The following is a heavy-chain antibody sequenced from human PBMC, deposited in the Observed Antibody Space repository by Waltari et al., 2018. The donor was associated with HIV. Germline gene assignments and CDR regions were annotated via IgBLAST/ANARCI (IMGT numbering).Heavy chain of an antibody. V-gene: IGHV1-69*15. CDR2: IIRVFEST. D-gene: IGHD1-26*01. J-gene: IGHJ5*02. CDR3: ARGSSGSYRWFDP. CDR1: GGPFSRNS. Sequence: QEQLVQSGAEVKKPGSSVKVSCKASGGPFSRNSISWVRQAPGQGLEWMGNIIRVFESTTYAQKFHGRLTISADESTSTVFMELSSLSFDDTAVYYCARGSSGSYRWFDPWGHGTLVTVSS.